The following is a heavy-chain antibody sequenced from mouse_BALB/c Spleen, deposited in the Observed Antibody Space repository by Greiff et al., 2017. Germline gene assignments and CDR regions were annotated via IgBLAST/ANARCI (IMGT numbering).Heavy chain of an antibody. CDR1: GYTFTSYW. J-gene: IGHJ3*01. V-gene: IGHV1-69*02. Sequence: VQLQQPGAELVRPGASVKLSCKASGYTFTSYWINWVKQRPGQGLEWIGNIYPSDSYTNYNQKFKDKATLTVDKSSSTAYMQLSSPTSEDSAVYYCTRLGPYWGQGTLATVSA. CDR2: IYPSDSYT. D-gene: IGHD4-1*01. CDR3: TRLGPY.